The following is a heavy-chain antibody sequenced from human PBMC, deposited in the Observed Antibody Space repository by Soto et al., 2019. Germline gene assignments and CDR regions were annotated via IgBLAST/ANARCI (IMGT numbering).Heavy chain of an antibody. CDR2: ISAYNGNT. J-gene: IGHJ6*02. Sequence: XSVKVCCSASGYAFTIYGIRLVRQAPGQGLECMGWISAYNGNTNYAQKLQGRVTMTTDTSTSTAYMELRSLRSDDTAVYYCARGQGHYQGMDVWGQGTTVTVSS. CDR1: GYAFTIYG. V-gene: IGHV1-18*04. CDR3: ARGQGHYQGMDV.